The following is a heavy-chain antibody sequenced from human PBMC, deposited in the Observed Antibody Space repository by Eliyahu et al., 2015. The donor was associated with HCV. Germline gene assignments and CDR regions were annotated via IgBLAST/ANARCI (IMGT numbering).Heavy chain of an antibody. CDR2: ILYDGSNK. V-gene: IGHV3-30*18. D-gene: IGHD5-24*01. Sequence: QVHLVESGGGVVQPGRSLRLSCAASGFIFSNYGMHWVRQAPGKGLEWVAAILYDGSNKYYADSVKGRITISRDNSKNTLFLQMNSLRAEDTAVYYCAKPVRDGYNLVSYGMDVWGQGTTVIVSS. CDR1: GFIFSNYG. CDR3: AKPVRDGYNLVSYGMDV. J-gene: IGHJ6*02.